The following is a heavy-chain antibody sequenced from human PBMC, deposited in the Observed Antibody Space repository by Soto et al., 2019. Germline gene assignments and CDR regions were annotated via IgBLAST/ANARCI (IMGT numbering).Heavy chain of an antibody. CDR1: GGTFSSYA. J-gene: IGHJ5*02. CDR2: IIPIFGTA. CDR3: ARDQLDEGVFDP. D-gene: IGHD6-6*01. Sequence: QVQLVQSGAEVQKPGSSVKVSCKASGGTFSSYAISWVRQAPGQGLEWIGGIIPIFGTANYAQKFQGRVTITADESTSTAYMEMSSLRSEDTAVYYCARDQLDEGVFDPWGQGTLVTVSS. V-gene: IGHV1-69*01.